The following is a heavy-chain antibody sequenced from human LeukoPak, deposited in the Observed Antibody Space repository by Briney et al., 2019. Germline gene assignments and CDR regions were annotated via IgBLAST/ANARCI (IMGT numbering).Heavy chain of an antibody. CDR2: ISSSSSYI. CDR3: ARGGLGNFD. CDR1: GFTFSTYS. D-gene: IGHD4-23*01. V-gene: IGHV3-21*01. Sequence: PGGSLRLSCAASGFTFSTYSRNWVRQAPGKGLEWVSSISSSSSYIFYADSVKGRFTISRDNAKNSLYLQMNNLRAEDTAVYYCARGGLGNFDWGQGTLVTVSS. J-gene: IGHJ4*02.